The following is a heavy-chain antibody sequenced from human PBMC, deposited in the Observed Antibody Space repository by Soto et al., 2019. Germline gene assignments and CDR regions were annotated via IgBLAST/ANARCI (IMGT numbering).Heavy chain of an antibody. CDR3: ERELEGTSQIDN. CDR1: GFTFSNYG. V-gene: IGHV3-21*01. Sequence: EVQLVESGGGLVKPGGSLRLSCAASGFTFSNYGMNWVRQAPGKGLEWVSSISSSSSNIYYGDSVKGRFTISRDNAKTALYLQVNSLRAEDSAMYYCERELEGTSQIDNRGQGTLVTVSS. D-gene: IGHD2-2*01. J-gene: IGHJ4*02. CDR2: ISSSSSNI.